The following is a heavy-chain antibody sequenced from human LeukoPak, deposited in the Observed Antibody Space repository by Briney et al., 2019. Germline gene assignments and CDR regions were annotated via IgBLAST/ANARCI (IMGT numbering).Heavy chain of an antibody. J-gene: IGHJ4*02. CDR2: ISGSGGST. V-gene: IGHV3-23*01. CDR1: GFTFSSYG. CDR3: AKDWPLNYFILAGEAGY. D-gene: IGHD3-9*01. Sequence: PGGSLRLSCAASGFTFSSYGMSWVRQAPGKGLEWVSAISGSGGSTYYADSVKGRFTISRDNSKNTLYLQMNSLRAEDTAVYYCAKDWPLNYFILAGEAGYWGQGTLVTVSS.